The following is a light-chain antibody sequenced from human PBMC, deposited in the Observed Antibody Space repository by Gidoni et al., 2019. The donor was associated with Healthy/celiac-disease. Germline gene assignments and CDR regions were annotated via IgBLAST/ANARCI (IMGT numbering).Light chain of an antibody. CDR3: QQYNNWPRT. J-gene: IGKJ1*01. V-gene: IGKV3-15*01. Sequence: IVMTQSTATLSVSPGERATLSCRASQSVSSNLAWYQQKPGQAPRLLIYGASTRATGIPERFSGSGFGIEFTLTISSLQSEDFAVYYCQQYNNWPRTFGKGTKVEIK. CDR2: GAS. CDR1: QSVSSN.